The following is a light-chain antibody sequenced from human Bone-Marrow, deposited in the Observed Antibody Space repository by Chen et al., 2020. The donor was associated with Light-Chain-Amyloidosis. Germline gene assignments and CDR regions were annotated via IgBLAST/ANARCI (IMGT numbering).Light chain of an antibody. CDR3: IPALQTPLT. Sequence: IMRTQSPVSLSVNPGEPASIACRSIQSLLHSNGHNDLDWFLQRPVPSPPLLIYLGSNRVSGVPDSFSGSGSGTDFTLKISRVEAEDVGVYFCIPALQTPLTSGPGTKLDLK. V-gene: IGKV2-28*01. J-gene: IGKJ3*01. CDR2: LGS. CDR1: QSLLHSNGHND.